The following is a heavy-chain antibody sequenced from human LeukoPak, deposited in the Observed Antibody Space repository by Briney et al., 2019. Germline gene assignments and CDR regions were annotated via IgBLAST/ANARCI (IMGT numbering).Heavy chain of an antibody. J-gene: IGHJ6*03. V-gene: IGHV1-69*05. CDR2: IIPIFGTA. D-gene: IGHD4-17*01. CDR3: ARARMTTGYYYYYMDV. Sequence: SVKVSCKASGYTFTSYYMHWVRQAPGQGLEWMGGIIPIFGTANYAQKFQGRVTITTDESTSTAYMELSSLRSEDTAVYYCARARMTTGYYYYYMDVWGKGTTVTVSS. CDR1: GYTFTSYY.